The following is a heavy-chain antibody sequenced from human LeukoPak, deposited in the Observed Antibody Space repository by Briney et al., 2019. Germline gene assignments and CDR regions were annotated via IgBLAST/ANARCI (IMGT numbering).Heavy chain of an antibody. Sequence: GRSLRLSCAASGFTFSTYVMHWVRQAPGKGPEWVAVIWYDGSNKYYADSVKGRFTISRDNSKNTLYLQMNSLRAEDTAVYYCARGDCSGGSCYSSFDYWGQGTLVTVSS. CDR3: ARGDCSGGSCYSSFDY. D-gene: IGHD2-15*01. CDR1: GFTFSTYV. V-gene: IGHV3-33*01. CDR2: IWYDGSNK. J-gene: IGHJ4*02.